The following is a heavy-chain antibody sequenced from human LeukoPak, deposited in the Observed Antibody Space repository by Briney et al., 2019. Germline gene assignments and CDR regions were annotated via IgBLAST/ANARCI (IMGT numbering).Heavy chain of an antibody. CDR3: ADSNYWYPVDY. V-gene: IGHV3-23*01. CDR1: GFTFSAYA. D-gene: IGHD4-11*01. J-gene: IGHJ4*02. Sequence: GGSLRLSCAASGFTFSAYAMRWVRQAPGKGLECVSSITASGETTYYAHSVKGRFTISRDNSKNTRYLQMNSLRAEDTAVYYCADSNYWYPVDYWGQGTLVTVSS. CDR2: ITASGETT.